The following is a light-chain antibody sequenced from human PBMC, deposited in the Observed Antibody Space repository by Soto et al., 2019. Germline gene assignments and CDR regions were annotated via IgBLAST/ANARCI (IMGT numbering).Light chain of an antibody. CDR3: QQYKSFPRT. CDR2: KAS. J-gene: IGKJ2*01. CDR1: QSVTSW. Sequence: DIQLTQSPSALSASVGDRVTITCRASQSVTSWLAWYQQKPGKAPKLLIYKASNLESGVPSRCSGSGYGTEFTLTLSSLQPDDFETYYCQQYKSFPRTFGQGTKLE. V-gene: IGKV1-5*03.